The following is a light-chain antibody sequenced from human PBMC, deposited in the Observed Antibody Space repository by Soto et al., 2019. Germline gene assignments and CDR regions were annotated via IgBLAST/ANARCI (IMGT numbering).Light chain of an antibody. CDR2: DVS. CDR1: SSDVGGYNY. Sequence: QSALTQPRSVSGSPGQSVTISCTGTSSDVGGYNYVSWYQQHPGKAPKLMIYDVSKRPSGVPDRFSGSKSGNTASLTISGLLAEDEADYYCCSYEGRYVVFGGGTKVTVL. CDR3: CSYEGRYVV. J-gene: IGLJ2*01. V-gene: IGLV2-11*01.